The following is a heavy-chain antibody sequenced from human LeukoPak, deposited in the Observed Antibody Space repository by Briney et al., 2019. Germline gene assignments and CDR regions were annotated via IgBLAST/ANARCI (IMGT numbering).Heavy chain of an antibody. CDR2: INPNSGGT. Sequence: ASVKVSCKASGYTFTDYYMHWVRQAPGQGLEWMGWINPNSGGTNYAQKFQGRVTMTRDTSISAAYMELSSLRSDDAAVYYCARESHCSSFSCSHDYWGQGTLVTVSS. J-gene: IGHJ4*02. V-gene: IGHV1-2*02. CDR3: ARESHCSSFSCSHDY. D-gene: IGHD2-2*01. CDR1: GYTFTDYY.